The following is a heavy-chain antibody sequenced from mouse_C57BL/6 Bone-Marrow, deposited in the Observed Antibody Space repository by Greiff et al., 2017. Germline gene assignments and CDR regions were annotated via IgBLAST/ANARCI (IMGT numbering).Heavy chain of an antibody. V-gene: IGHV1-80*01. CDR3: ARSYPFAY. J-gene: IGHJ3*01. CDR2: IYPGDGDT. Sequence: QVQLKESGAELVKPGASVKISCKASGYAFSSYWMNWVKQRPGKGLEWIGQIYPGDGDTNYNQKFKGKATLTVDTSSSTAYMQLSSLTSEDSAVYYCARSYPFAYWGQGTLVTVSA. CDR1: GYAFSSYW.